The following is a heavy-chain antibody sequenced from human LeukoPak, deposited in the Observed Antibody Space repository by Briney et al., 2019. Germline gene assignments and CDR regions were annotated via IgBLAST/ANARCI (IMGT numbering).Heavy chain of an antibody. CDR3: TRVEETATTAAIIRKYSYYYYYMDV. CDR1: GFTFSSYW. V-gene: IGHV3-74*01. CDR2: ISTDGSST. J-gene: IGHJ6*03. D-gene: IGHD4-11*01. Sequence: GGSLRLSCAASGFTFSSYWMHWVRQAPGKGLVWVSRISTDGSSTSYADFVKGRFTISRDNAKNTLFLQMSSLRAEDTAVYYCTRVEETATTAAIIRKYSYYYYYMDVWGKGNTVTVSS.